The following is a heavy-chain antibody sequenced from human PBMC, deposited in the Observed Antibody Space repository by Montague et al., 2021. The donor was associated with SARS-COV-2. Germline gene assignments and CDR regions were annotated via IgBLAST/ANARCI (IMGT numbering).Heavy chain of an antibody. Sequence: SETLSLTCTVSGASVSSSDWGWIRQSPGKGLEWIGYFYSVGSTDYNPSLKSRVTISRDTSKNQFSLKVRSVTAADTAIYYCARETMTADAFDIWGQGTMVTDSS. D-gene: IGHD1-14*01. CDR1: GASVSSSD. CDR2: FYSVGST. V-gene: IGHV4-59*02. CDR3: ARETMTADAFDI. J-gene: IGHJ3*02.